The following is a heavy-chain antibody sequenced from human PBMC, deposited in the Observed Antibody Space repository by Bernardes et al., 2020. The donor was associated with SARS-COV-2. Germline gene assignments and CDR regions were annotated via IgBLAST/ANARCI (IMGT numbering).Heavy chain of an antibody. CDR1: GYTFGGYF. V-gene: IGHV1-2*02. Sequence: CKAFGYTFGGYFMHWVREDPGQGLEWMGWINPNSGGTDYAQKFQGRVTMTRDTSISTAYMELSRLRSDDTAVYYCAREGAYGDFDYWGQGTLVTVSS. D-gene: IGHD4-17*01. J-gene: IGHJ4*02. CDR3: AREGAYGDFDY. CDR2: INPNSGGT.